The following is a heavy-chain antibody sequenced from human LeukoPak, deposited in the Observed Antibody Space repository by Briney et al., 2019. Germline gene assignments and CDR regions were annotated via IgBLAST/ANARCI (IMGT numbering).Heavy chain of an antibody. Sequence: GGSLRLSCATSGFTFSSYTMTWVRQAPGKGLEYVSGIGTSASSTTYADPVKGRFTISRDNSKNTLYLQMNSLRVEDTAVYYCAKDPNWDRGYWGQGTLVTVSS. CDR3: AKDPNWDRGY. CDR2: IGTSASST. V-gene: IGHV3-23*01. J-gene: IGHJ4*02. D-gene: IGHD7-27*01. CDR1: GFTFSSYT.